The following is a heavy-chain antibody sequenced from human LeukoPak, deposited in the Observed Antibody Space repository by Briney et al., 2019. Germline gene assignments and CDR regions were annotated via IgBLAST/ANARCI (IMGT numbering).Heavy chain of an antibody. D-gene: IGHD3-9*01. J-gene: IGHJ4*02. V-gene: IGHV3-30*03. CDR1: GFTFSSYG. Sequence: GGSLRLSCAASGFTFSSYGMHWVRQAPGKGLEWVAVISYDGSNKYYADSVKGRFTISRDNSKNTLYLQMNSLRAEDTAVYYCAGYYDILTGYDYWGQGTLVTVSS. CDR2: ISYDGSNK. CDR3: AGYYDILTGYDY.